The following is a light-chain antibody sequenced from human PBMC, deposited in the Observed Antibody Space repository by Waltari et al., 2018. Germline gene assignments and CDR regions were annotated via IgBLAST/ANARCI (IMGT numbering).Light chain of an antibody. V-gene: IGKV1-39*01. Sequence: DIQMTQSPSSLSASVGDRVTISCRASQTIKTWLNWYQQKPGRAPKVLISVASNLESGVPSRFRGSGSGTDFTLTLRLLQPEDFASYFCPPLYIIPPTFVQGTKLEI. J-gene: IGKJ2*01. CDR3: PPLYIIPPT. CDR2: VAS. CDR1: QTIKTW.